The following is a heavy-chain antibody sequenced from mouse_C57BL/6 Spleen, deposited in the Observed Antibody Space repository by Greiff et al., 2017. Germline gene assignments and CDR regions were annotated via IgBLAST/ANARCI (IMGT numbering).Heavy chain of an antibody. CDR3: ARSDDGPYYAMDY. J-gene: IGHJ4*01. CDR1: GYTFTDYY. Sequence: EVKLQQSGPELVKPGASVKISCKASGYTFTDYYMNWVKQSPGKSLEWIGDINPNNGGTSYTQKFKGKATLAVDKSSSTAYMERRSLTSEDSAVYSCARSDDGPYYAMDYWGQGTSVTVSS. D-gene: IGHD2-3*01. V-gene: IGHV1-26*01. CDR2: INPNNGGT.